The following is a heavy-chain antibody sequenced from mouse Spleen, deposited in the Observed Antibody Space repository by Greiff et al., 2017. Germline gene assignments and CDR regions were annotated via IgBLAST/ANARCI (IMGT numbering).Heavy chain of an antibody. CDR2: IYPSDSET. J-gene: IGHJ4*01. Sequence: VQLQQSGAELVRPGSSVKLSCKASGYTFTSYWMDWVKQRPGQGLEWIGNIYPSDSETHYNQKFKDKATLTVDKSSSTAYMQLSSLTSEDSAVYYCARKGDYYAMDYWGQGTSVTVSS. CDR3: ARKGDYYAMDY. V-gene: IGHV1-61*01. CDR1: GYTFTSYW.